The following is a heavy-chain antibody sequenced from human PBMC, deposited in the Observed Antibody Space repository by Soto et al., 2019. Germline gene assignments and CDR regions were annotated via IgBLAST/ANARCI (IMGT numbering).Heavy chain of an antibody. CDR3: ARVVNDILTGPFPVDYYYCMDV. Sequence: PSETLSLTCTVSGGSISSGDYYWSWIRQPPGKGLEWIGYIYYSGSTYYNPSLKSRVTISVDTSKNQFSLKLSSVTAADTAVYYCARVVNDILTGPFPVDYYYCMDVWGQGTPVTVSS. D-gene: IGHD3-9*01. CDR1: GGSISSGDYY. J-gene: IGHJ6*02. V-gene: IGHV4-30-4*01. CDR2: IYYSGST.